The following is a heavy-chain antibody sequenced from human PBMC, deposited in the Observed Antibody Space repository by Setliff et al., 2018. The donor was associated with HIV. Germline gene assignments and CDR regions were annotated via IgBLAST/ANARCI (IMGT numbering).Heavy chain of an antibody. V-gene: IGHV4-39*01. J-gene: IGHJ4*02. D-gene: IGHD6-19*01. CDR1: GGPISTDHN. Sequence: PSETLSLTCTVSGGPISTDHNWGWFRQPPGKGLEWIAGIHEKGRTYYNPSLKSRVTILMDTSNKQFSVRPRSVTAADTATYYCARHRQWHLLPDHWGQGVWVTVSS. CDR2: IHEKGRT. CDR3: ARHRQWHLLPDH.